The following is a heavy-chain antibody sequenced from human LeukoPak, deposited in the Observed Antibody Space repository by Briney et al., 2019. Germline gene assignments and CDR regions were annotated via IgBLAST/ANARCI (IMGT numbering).Heavy chain of an antibody. CDR3: ARAGDIVATISRRGAFDI. CDR1: GFTFSDYY. J-gene: IGHJ3*02. D-gene: IGHD5-12*01. Sequence: GGSLRLSCAASGFTFSDYYMSWIRQAPGKGLEWVSYISSSGSTIYYADSVKGRFTISRDNAKNSLYLQMNSLRAEDTAVYYCARAGDIVATISRRGAFDIWGQGTMVTVSS. V-gene: IGHV3-11*04. CDR2: ISSSGSTI.